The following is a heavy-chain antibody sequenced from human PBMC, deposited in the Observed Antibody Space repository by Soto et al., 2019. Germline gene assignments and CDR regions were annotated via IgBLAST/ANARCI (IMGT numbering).Heavy chain of an antibody. V-gene: IGHV3-23*01. CDR2: ISGSGGST. Sequence: PGGSLRLSCAASGFTFSSYAMGWVRQAPGKGLEWVSAISGSGGSTYYADSVKGRFTISRDNPKNTLYLQMNSLRAEDTAVYYCAKCLVFWSVFVPPWGYGMDVWGQGTTVTVSS. D-gene: IGHD3-3*01. J-gene: IGHJ6*02. CDR3: AKCLVFWSVFVPPWGYGMDV. CDR1: GFTFSSYA.